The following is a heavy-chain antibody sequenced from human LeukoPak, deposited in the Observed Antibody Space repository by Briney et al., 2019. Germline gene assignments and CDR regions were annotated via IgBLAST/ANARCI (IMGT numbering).Heavy chain of an antibody. Sequence: GRSLRLSCAASGFTFSSYVMHWVRQAPGKGLEWVAIISYDGSNEYYADSVKGRFTISRDNSKNTLYLQMNSLRAADTAVYYCARPPGYYYYMDVWGKGTTVTVSS. CDR2: ISYDGSNE. CDR1: GFTFSSYV. CDR3: ARPPGYYYYMDV. V-gene: IGHV3-30*04. J-gene: IGHJ6*03.